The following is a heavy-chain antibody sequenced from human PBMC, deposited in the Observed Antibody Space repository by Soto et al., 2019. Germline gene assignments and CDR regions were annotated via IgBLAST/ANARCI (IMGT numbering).Heavy chain of an antibody. CDR2: IWYDGSLQ. CDR1: GFSFENYG. V-gene: IGHV3-33*06. CDR3: ANLWGDGYYLGQDYNGMDV. D-gene: IGHD5-12*01. J-gene: IGHJ6*02. Sequence: QVQMVESGGGVVQPGRSLRLSCAASGFSFENYGMHWVRQAPGRGLEWVAIIWYDGSLQYYAAAMKGRFTISRDNSKNTLYLEMNSLRAEDTAVYYCANLWGDGYYLGQDYNGMDVWGQGTTVIVSS.